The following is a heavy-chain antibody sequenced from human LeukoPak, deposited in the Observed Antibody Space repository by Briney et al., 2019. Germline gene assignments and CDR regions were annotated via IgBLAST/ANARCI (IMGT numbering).Heavy chain of an antibody. J-gene: IGHJ5*02. D-gene: IGHD6-19*01. Sequence: SGPTLVNPTQTLTLTCTFSGFSLSTSRVGVGWIRQPPGKALEWLALIYWDDDKRYSPSLKSRLTITKDTSKNHVVLTMTNMDPVDTATYYCAHRPKGRQWLVWQGNPNWFDPWGQGTLVTVSS. CDR1: GFSLSTSRVG. CDR3: AHRPKGRQWLVWQGNPNWFDP. V-gene: IGHV2-5*02. CDR2: IYWDDDK.